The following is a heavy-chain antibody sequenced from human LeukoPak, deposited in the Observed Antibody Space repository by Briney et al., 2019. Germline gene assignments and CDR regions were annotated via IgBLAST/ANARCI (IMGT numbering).Heavy chain of an antibody. CDR2: ISSSSSYI. V-gene: IGHV3-21*01. CDR1: GFTFSSYS. Sequence: PGGSLRLSCAASGFTFSSYSMNWVRQAPGKGLEWVSSISSSSSYIYYADSVKGRFTISRDNAKNSLYLQMNSLRAEDTAVYYCARVLSPDNPEYCGGDCHYSAFDIWGQGTMVTVSS. CDR3: ARVLSPDNPEYCGGDCHYSAFDI. D-gene: IGHD2-21*02. J-gene: IGHJ3*02.